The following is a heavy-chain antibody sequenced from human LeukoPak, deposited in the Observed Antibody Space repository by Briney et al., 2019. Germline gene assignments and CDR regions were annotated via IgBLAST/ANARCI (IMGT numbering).Heavy chain of an antibody. CDR3: ARVDNRDWYYFDY. Sequence: GASVKVSCQASGYNFADHYVHWVRQAPGQGLEWMGWINPKSGGTDYAQKFQGRVAMTSDTSIITGYMELNNLTSYDTAVYYCARVDNRDWYYFDYWGQGSLVTVSS. CDR2: INPKSGGT. J-gene: IGHJ4*02. V-gene: IGHV1-2*02. CDR1: GYNFADHY. D-gene: IGHD3/OR15-3a*01.